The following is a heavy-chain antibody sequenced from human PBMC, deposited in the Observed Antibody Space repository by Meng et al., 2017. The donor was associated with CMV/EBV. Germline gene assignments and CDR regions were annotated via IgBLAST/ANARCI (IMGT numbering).Heavy chain of an antibody. CDR3: AKEAIMITFGGVIH. CDR2: ISGSGGST. J-gene: IGHJ4*02. Sequence: GGSLRLSCAASGFTFSSYAMSWVRQAPGKGLGWVSAISGSGGSTYYADSVKGRFTISRNNSKNTLYLQMNSLRAEDTAVYYCAKEAIMITFGGVIHWGQGTLVTVSS. CDR1: GFTFSSYA. V-gene: IGHV3-23*01. D-gene: IGHD3-16*02.